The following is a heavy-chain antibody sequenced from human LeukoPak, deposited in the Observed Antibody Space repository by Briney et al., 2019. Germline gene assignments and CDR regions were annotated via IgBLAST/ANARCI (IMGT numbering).Heavy chain of an antibody. CDR3: ASRVYYDFWSGFQSDY. V-gene: IGHV4-39*01. D-gene: IGHD3-3*01. Sequence: SETLSLTCTFSGGSISSSSYYWGWLRQPPGKGLEWIGSIYYSGSTYYNPSLKSRATISVDTSKNQFSLKLSSVTAADTAVYYCASRVYYDFWSGFQSDYWGQGTLVTVSS. J-gene: IGHJ4*02. CDR1: GGSISSSSYY. CDR2: IYYSGST.